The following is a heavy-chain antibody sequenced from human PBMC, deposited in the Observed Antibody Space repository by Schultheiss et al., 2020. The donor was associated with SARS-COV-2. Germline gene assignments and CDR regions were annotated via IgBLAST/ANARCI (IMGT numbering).Heavy chain of an antibody. CDR2: IYYSGST. J-gene: IGHJ4*02. D-gene: IGHD3-10*01. CDR3: ASSNYGSGSYSFYFDY. Sequence: SETLSLTCAVSGGSISSSSYYWGWIRQHPGKGLEWIGYIYYSGSTYYNPSLKSRVTISVDTSKNQFSLKLSSVTAADTAVYYCASSNYGSGSYSFYFDYWGQGTLVTVSS. CDR1: GGSISSSSYY. V-gene: IGHV4-31*11.